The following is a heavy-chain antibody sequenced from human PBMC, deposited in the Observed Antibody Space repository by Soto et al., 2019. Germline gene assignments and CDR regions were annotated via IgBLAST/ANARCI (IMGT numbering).Heavy chain of an antibody. CDR3: VRTARQGAVAPHWFDR. CDR2: VYYTGGT. Sequence: SETLSLTCTVSGASIRSTDYYWSWIRQAPGKGLEWIGYVYYTGGTYYNPSLMSRLTISVDTSKNQFSLKLTSVTAAETAVYYCVRTARQGAVAPHWFDRWGQGTQVTVSS. CDR1: GASIRSTDYY. D-gene: IGHD2-21*02. V-gene: IGHV4-30-4*01. J-gene: IGHJ5*02.